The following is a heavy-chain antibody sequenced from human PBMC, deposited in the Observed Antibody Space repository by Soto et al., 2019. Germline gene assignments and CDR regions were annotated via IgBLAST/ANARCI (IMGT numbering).Heavy chain of an antibody. J-gene: IGHJ5*02. V-gene: IGHV4-34*01. CDR1: GGSFSGYY. CDR2: INHSGST. Sequence: PSETLSLTCAVYGGSFSGYYWSWIRQPPGKGLEWIGEINHSGSTNYNPSLKSRVTISVDTSKNQFSLKLSSVTAADTAVYYCARVSGYYNNWFDPWGQGTLVTVSS. D-gene: IGHD3-22*01. CDR3: ARVSGYYNNWFDP.